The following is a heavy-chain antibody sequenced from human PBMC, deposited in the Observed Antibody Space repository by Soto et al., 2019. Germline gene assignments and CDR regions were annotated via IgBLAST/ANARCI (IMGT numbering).Heavy chain of an antibody. Sequence: GGSLRLSCAASGFTFSNYAMSWVRQAPGKGLEWVSTISGSGGSTYYADSVKGRFTISRDNSKNTLYLQMNSLRAEDTAVYYCAASYCSGGSCYSGYYYYYYYMDVWGKGTTVTVSS. J-gene: IGHJ6*03. CDR3: AASYCSGGSCYSGYYYYYYYMDV. CDR1: GFTFSNYA. D-gene: IGHD2-15*01. CDR2: ISGSGGST. V-gene: IGHV3-23*01.